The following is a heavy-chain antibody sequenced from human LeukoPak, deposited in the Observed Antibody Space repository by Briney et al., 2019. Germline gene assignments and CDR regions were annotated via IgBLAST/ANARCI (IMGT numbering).Heavy chain of an antibody. J-gene: IGHJ4*02. V-gene: IGHV3-48*03. CDR2: ISSSGSTI. CDR3: ARGLVVVVTALDY. D-gene: IGHD2-21*02. Sequence: GGSLRLSCAASGFTFSSYEMNWVRQAPGKGLEWVSYISSSGSTIYYADSVKGRFTISRDNAKNSLYLQTNSLRAEDTAVYYCARGLVVVVTALDYWGQGTLVTVSS. CDR1: GFTFSSYE.